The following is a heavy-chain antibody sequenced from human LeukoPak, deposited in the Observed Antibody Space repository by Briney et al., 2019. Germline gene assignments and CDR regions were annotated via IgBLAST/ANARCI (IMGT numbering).Heavy chain of an antibody. J-gene: IGHJ4*02. V-gene: IGHV4-4*02. CDR3: ARAVLSCYDY. Sequence: SGTLSLTCAVSGGSISSSNWRSCVRQPPGKGLEWIGEIYHSGSTNYNPSLKGRVTISVDKSKNQFSLKLSSVTAADTAVYYCARAVLSCYDYWGQGTLVTVSS. CDR2: IYHSGST. D-gene: IGHD2-15*01. CDR1: GGSISSSNW.